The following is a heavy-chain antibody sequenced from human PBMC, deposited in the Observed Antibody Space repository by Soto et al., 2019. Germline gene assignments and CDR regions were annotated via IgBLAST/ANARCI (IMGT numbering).Heavy chain of an antibody. Sequence: PSETLSLTCTVSGDTVSSGSYYWTWLQQPPGKGLEWIGYIYYSGSTNYNPSLKSRVTISLDTSKNQFSLKLSSVTAADTAMYYCARAGITIFGMALAYNWFDPWGQGALVTVSS. D-gene: IGHD3-3*01. CDR2: IYYSGST. CDR3: ARAGITIFGMALAYNWFDP. CDR1: GDTVSSGSYY. J-gene: IGHJ5*02. V-gene: IGHV4-61*01.